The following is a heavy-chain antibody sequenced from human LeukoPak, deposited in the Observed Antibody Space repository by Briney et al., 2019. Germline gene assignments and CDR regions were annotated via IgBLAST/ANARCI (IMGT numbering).Heavy chain of an antibody. CDR3: VWELTSFDY. Sequence: GGSLRLPCAASGFTFSSYAMHWVRQAPGKGLEWVAVISYDGSNKYYADSVKGRFTISRDNSKNTLYLQMNSLRAEDTAVYYCVWELTSFDYWGQGTLVTVSS. V-gene: IGHV3-30-3*01. CDR2: ISYDGSNK. J-gene: IGHJ4*02. D-gene: IGHD2-2*01. CDR1: GFTFSSYA.